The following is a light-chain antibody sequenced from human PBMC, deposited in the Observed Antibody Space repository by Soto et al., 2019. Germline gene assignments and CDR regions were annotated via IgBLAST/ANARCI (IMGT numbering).Light chain of an antibody. CDR3: NSQTTSGIRV. Sequence: QSVLTQPASVSGSPGQSITISCTGTRTDVGRYNLVSWYQQHPGKAPKLMIYEGTKRPSGVSNRFSGSKSAYTASLTISGLQAEDEADYYCNSQTTSGIRVFGTGTKLTVL. CDR1: RTDVGRYNL. V-gene: IGLV2-14*02. CDR2: EGT. J-gene: IGLJ1*01.